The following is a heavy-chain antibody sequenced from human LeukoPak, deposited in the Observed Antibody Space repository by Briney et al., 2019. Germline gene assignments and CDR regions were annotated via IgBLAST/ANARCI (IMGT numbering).Heavy chain of an antibody. V-gene: IGHV4-59*08. D-gene: IGHD7-27*01. CDR3: ARSSTGDLPLTDY. J-gene: IGHJ4*02. Sequence: SETLSLTCTVSGGSISSYYWSWIRQPPGKGLEWIGYIYYSGSTNYNPSLKSRVTISVDTSKNQFSLKLSSVTAAGTAVYYCARSSTGDLPLTDYWGQGTLVTVSS. CDR1: GGSISSYY. CDR2: IYYSGST.